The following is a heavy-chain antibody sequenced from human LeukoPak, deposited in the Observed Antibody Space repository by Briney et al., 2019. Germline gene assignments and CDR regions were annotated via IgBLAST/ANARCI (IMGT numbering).Heavy chain of an antibody. V-gene: IGHV4-4*02. CDR1: GGSISSSNW. J-gene: IGHJ4*02. CDR2: IYHSGST. Sequence: SETLSLTCSVSGGSISSSNWWSWVRQPPGKGLEWIGSIYHSGSTYYNPSLKSRVTISIDTSKNQFSLKLSSVTAADTAVYYCARADYYDSSASDYWGQGTLVTVSS. CDR3: ARADYYDSSASDY. D-gene: IGHD3-22*01.